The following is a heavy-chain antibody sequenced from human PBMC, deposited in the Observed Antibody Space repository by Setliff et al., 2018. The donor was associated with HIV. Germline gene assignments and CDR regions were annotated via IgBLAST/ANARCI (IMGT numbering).Heavy chain of an antibody. CDR1: GGLFTGYY. CDR3: ARLVKKTVIASGGP. CDR2: IYYSGNT. Sequence: PSETLSLTCAVSGGLFTGYYWSWIRQPPGKGLEWLGYIYYSGNTFYNPSLTNRVSISIDTSKNQFSLKVTSVTAADTAVYYCARLVKKTVIASGGPWGQGALVTVSS. J-gene: IGHJ5*02. V-gene: IGHV4-59*08. D-gene: IGHD2-15*01.